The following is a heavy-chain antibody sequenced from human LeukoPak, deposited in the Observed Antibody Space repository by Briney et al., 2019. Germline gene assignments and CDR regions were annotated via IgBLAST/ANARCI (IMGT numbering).Heavy chain of an antibody. CDR2: IYTSGST. D-gene: IGHD4-23*01. CDR1: GGSISSYY. CDR3: ARGGLRWYPDAFDI. V-gene: IGHV4-4*07. J-gene: IGHJ3*02. Sequence: SETLSLTCTVSGGSISSYYWSWIRQPAGKGLEWIGRIYTSGSTNYNPSLKSRVTMSVDTSKNQFSLKLSSVTAADTAVYYCARGGLRWYPDAFDIWGQGTMVTVSS.